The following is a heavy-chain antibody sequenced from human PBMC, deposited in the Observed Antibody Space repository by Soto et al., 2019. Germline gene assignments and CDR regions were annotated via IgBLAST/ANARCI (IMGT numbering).Heavy chain of an antibody. D-gene: IGHD3-16*02. CDR2: ISAYNGNT. V-gene: IGHV1-18*01. J-gene: IGHJ3*02. Sequence: ASVKVSCKASGYTFTSYGISWVRQAPGQGLEWMGWISAYNGNTNYAQKLQGRVTMTTDTSTSTAYMELRSLRSDDTAVYYCARGFSYYDYIWGSYRKRGDAFDIWGQGTMVTVSS. CDR1: GYTFTSYG. CDR3: ARGFSYYDYIWGSYRKRGDAFDI.